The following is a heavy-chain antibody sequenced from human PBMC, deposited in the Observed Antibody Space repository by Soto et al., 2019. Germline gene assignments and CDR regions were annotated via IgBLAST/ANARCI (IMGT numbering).Heavy chain of an antibody. CDR2: IKPSGGST. J-gene: IGHJ4*02. D-gene: IGHD5-12*01. CDR1: GYIFTSYC. V-gene: IGHV1-46*01. Sequence: QVQLVQSGAEVKRPGDSVTVSCKTSGYIFTSYCIHWVRQAPGQGLEWMGLIKPSGGSTTYAQKFPGRVTMTRDTPTSTVYMELRSLKSEDTAVYYCARVAGYSADERDWGQGTLVTVSS. CDR3: ARVAGYSADERD.